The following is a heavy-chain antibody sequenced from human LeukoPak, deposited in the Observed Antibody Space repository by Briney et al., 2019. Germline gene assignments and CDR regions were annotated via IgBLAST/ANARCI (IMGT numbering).Heavy chain of an antibody. CDR3: ARRPGEYGGNDFAY. J-gene: IGHJ4*02. D-gene: IGHD4/OR15-4a*01. CDR1: GGSISSRSDY. CDR2: IYYTGST. Sequence: TASETLSLTCTVSGGSISSRSDYWGWIRQPPGKGLEWIGSIYYTGSTHYNPSLKSRVTISVDTSKNQFSLKLSSVTAADTAVYYCARRPGEYGGNDFAYWGQGTLVTVSS. V-gene: IGHV4-39*01.